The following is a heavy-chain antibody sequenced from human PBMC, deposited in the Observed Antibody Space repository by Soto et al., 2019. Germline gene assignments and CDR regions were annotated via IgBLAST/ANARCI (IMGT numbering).Heavy chain of an antibody. J-gene: IGHJ6*02. CDR3: ARGPPGYCSGGSCYGANYYYVMDC. D-gene: IGHD2-15*01. CDR1: GYTLTELS. V-gene: IGHV1-24*01. CDR2: FDPEDGET. Sequence: ASVKVSCKVSGYTLTELSMHWVRQAPGKGLEWMGGFDPEDGETIYAQKFQGRVTMTRDTSTSTVYMELSSLRSEDTAVYYCARGPPGYCSGGSCYGANYYYVMDCWGQGTTDTVSS.